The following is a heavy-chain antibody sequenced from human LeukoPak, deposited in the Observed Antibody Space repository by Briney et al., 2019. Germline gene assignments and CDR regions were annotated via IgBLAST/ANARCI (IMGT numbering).Heavy chain of an antibody. D-gene: IGHD3-3*01. V-gene: IGHV3-7*01. CDR1: GFTFSSYW. Sequence: GGSLRLSCAASGFTFSSYWMSWVRQAPGKGLEWVANIKQDGSEKYYVDSVKGRFTISRDNAKNSLYLQMNSLRAEDTAVYYCASPGPGYDFWSGYPPLDYWGQGTLVTVSS. CDR2: IKQDGSEK. J-gene: IGHJ4*02. CDR3: ASPGPGYDFWSGYPPLDY.